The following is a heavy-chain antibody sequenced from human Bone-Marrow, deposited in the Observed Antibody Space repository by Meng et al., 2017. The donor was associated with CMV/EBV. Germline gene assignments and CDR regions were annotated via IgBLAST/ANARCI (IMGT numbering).Heavy chain of an antibody. J-gene: IGHJ3*02. V-gene: IGHV3-23*01. CDR3: AKGWSELRFLEWLWGDAFDI. Sequence: GGSLRLSCAAPGFTFRGYAMSWVRQAPGKGLEWVPAISGSGGSTYYASPVKGRFTISRDNSKNTLYLQMNSLRAEDMAVYDWAKGWSELRFLEWLWGDAFDIWGQGTMVTVSS. CDR1: GFTFRGYA. D-gene: IGHD3-3*01. CDR2: ISGSGGST.